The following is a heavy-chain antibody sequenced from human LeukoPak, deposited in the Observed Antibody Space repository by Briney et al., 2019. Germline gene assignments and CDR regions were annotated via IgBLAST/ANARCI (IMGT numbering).Heavy chain of an antibody. D-gene: IGHD5-24*01. J-gene: IGHJ4*02. CDR1: GGSISSYY. CDR3: ARGGDGYNYNFDY. CDR2: INHSGST. V-gene: IGHV4-34*01. Sequence: PSETLSLTCTVSGGSISSYYWSWIRQPPGKGLEWIGEINHSGSTNYNPSLKSRVTISVDTSKNQFSLKLSSVTAADTAVYYCARGGDGYNYNFDYWGQGTLVTVSS.